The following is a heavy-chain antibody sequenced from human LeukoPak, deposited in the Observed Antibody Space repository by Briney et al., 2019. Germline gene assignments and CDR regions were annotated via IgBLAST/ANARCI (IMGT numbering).Heavy chain of an antibody. CDR2: ISYDGSNK. CDR1: GFTFSSYA. CDR3: ARAEYGDYGWTYYFDY. V-gene: IGHV3-30-3*01. D-gene: IGHD4-17*01. J-gene: IGHJ4*02. Sequence: PGGALRLSCAASGFTFSSYAMHWVRQAPGKGLEWVAVISYDGSNKYYADSVKGRFTISRDNSKNTLYLQMNSLRAEDTAVYYCARAEYGDYGWTYYFDYWGQGTLVTVSS.